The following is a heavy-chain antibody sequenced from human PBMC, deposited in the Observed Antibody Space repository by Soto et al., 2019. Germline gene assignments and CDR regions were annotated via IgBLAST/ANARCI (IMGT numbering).Heavy chain of an antibody. CDR2: INPSGGST. CDR1: GYTFTSYY. D-gene: IGHD6-19*01. CDR3: ARSASISSGPDY. V-gene: IGHV1-46*01. Sequence: GASVKVSCKASGYTFTSYYIHWVRQAPGQGLEWMGIINPSGGSTSYAQRFQGRVTMTRDTSTSTVYMYLSSLRSEDTAVYYCARSASISSGPDYCGQGTLVTVSS. J-gene: IGHJ4*02.